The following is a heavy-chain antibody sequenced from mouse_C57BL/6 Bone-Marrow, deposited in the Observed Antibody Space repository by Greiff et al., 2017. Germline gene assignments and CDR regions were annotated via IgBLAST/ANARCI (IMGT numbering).Heavy chain of an antibody. Sequence: EVKVVESGGGLVQPGGSLKLSCAASGFTFSDYYMYWVRQTPEKRLEWVAYISNGGGSTYYPDTVKGRFTISRDNAKNTLYLQMSRLKSEDTAMYYCARHDGLRYAMDYWGQGTSVTVSS. CDR3: ARHDGLRYAMDY. CDR1: GFTFSDYY. V-gene: IGHV5-12*01. J-gene: IGHJ4*01. CDR2: ISNGGGST.